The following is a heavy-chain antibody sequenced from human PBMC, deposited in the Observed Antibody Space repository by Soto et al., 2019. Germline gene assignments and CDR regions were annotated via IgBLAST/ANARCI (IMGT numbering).Heavy chain of an antibody. CDR2: ISGTCVST. J-gene: IGHJ6*02. V-gene: IGHV3-23*01. CDR1: GFTFSGFTFSSYA. D-gene: IGHD1-1*01. Sequence: EVQLLESGGGLVQPGGSLRLSCAASGFTFSGFTFSSYAMTWVRQAPGKGLEWVSTISGTCVSTYYADSVKGRFTISRDNSTDTLYLRMNSLRAEDTAVYYCAKGGRPPREPFMDVWGQGTTVTVSS. CDR3: AKGGRPPREPFMDV.